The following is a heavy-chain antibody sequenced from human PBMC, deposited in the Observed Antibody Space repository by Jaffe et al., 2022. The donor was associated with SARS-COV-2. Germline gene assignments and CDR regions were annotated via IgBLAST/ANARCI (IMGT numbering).Heavy chain of an antibody. V-gene: IGHV3-7*03. D-gene: IGHD1-26*01. CDR1: GMSFSSYW. CDR3: ARSSQWAFDY. J-gene: IGHJ4*02. Sequence: EVQLVESGGDLVQPGGSLRLSCAASGMSFSSYWMCWVRQAPGKGLEWVASINRDGSERYYVDSVKGRFTISRDNAKNSLYMQLSSLRAEDTAVYYCARSSQWAFDYWGQGTLVTVTS. CDR2: INRDGSER.